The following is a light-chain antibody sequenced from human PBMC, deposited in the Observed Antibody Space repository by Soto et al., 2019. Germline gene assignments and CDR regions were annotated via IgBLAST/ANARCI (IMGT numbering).Light chain of an antibody. CDR1: QSISRN. CDR2: AAS. CDR3: QQYNNWPLT. J-gene: IGKJ1*01. Sequence: EVVMTQSPATLSVSPGERATLSCRASQSISRNLAWYQQKPGQAPRLLIYAASTRATGLPARFSGSGSGTEFTLTISSLQSEDFAVYSCQQYNNWPLTFDQGTKVAIK. V-gene: IGKV3-15*01.